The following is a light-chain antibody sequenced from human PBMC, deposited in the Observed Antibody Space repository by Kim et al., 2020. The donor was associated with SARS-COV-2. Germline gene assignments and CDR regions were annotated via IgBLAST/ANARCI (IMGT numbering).Light chain of an antibody. Sequence: QPASVSGSPGQSITISCTGTSSDVGGYNYVSWYQQHPGKAPKLMIYDVSNRPSGVSNRFSGSKSGNTASLTISGLQAEDEADYYCSSYTSSSTSWV. J-gene: IGLJ3*02. CDR2: DVS. CDR3: SSYTSSSTSWV. V-gene: IGLV2-14*03. CDR1: SSDVGGYNY.